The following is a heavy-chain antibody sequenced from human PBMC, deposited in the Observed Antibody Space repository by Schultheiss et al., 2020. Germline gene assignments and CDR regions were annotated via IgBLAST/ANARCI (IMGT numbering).Heavy chain of an antibody. D-gene: IGHD3-9*01. V-gene: IGHV3-33*01. CDR1: GFTFSSYD. Sequence: GGSLRLSCAASGFTFSSYDMHWVRQAPGKGLEWVAVIWYDGSKKYYADSVKGRLTISRDNSKNTLYLQMNSLRAEDTAVYYCARDWYDILTGPSREIDYWGQGTLVTVSS. CDR2: IWYDGSKK. CDR3: ARDWYDILTGPSREIDY. J-gene: IGHJ4*02.